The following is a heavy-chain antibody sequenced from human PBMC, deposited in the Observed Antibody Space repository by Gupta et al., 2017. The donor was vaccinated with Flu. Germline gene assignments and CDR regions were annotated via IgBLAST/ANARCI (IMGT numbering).Heavy chain of an antibody. CDR2: IYYRGST. CDR1: GGSISSVGYY. Sequence: QVQLQESGPGLVKPSQPLSLPCTVSGGSISSVGYYWSWIRQHPGKGLEWIGYIYYRGSTYYNPSLKSRVTISVDTSKNQFSLKLSSVTAADTAVYYCARVAAVRAAMVTFVGMDVWGQGTTVTVSS. J-gene: IGHJ6*02. CDR3: ARVAAVRAAMVTFVGMDV. V-gene: IGHV4-31*03. D-gene: IGHD5-18*01.